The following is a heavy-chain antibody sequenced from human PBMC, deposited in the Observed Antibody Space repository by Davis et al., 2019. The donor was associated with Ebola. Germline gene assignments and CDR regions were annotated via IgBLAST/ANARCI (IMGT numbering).Heavy chain of an antibody. D-gene: IGHD3-22*01. CDR3: ASLDITMIVVTPAHYYYGMDV. CDR2: ISSSSSTI. J-gene: IGHJ6*02. CDR1: GFTFSSYS. V-gene: IGHV3-48*02. Sequence: GESLKISCVASGFTFSSYSMNWVRQAPGKGLEWVSYISSSSSTIYYADSVKGRFTISRDNAKNSLYLQMNSLRDEDTAVYYCASLDITMIVVTPAHYYYGMDVWGQGTTVTVSS.